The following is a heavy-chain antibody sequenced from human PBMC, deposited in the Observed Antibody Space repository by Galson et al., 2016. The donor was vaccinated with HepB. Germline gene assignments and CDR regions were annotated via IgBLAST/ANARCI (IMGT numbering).Heavy chain of an antibody. Sequence: SLRLSCAASGFVFSAFDMNWVRQAPGRGLEWVSTVVGSASKTFYADSVKGRFTVSRANSRNTLHLQMIGLRAEDTAVYYCAKRGSSGFVNYYGMDVWGQGTTVTVSS. D-gene: IGHD3-10*01. CDR1: GFVFSAFD. CDR2: VVGSASKT. J-gene: IGHJ6*02. CDR3: AKRGSSGFVNYYGMDV. V-gene: IGHV3-23*01.